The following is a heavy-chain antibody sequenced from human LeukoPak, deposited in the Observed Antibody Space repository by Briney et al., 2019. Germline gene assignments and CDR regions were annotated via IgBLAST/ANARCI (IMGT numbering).Heavy chain of an antibody. CDR2: IRYDGSNK. J-gene: IGHJ4*02. D-gene: IGHD1-26*01. Sequence: GGSLRLSCAASGFTFSSYGMHWVRQAPGKGLEWVAFIRYDGSNKYYADSVKGRFTISRDNSKNTLYLQMNSLRAEDTAVYYCAKDRRGSYSYFDYWGQGTLVTVFS. CDR3: AKDRRGSYSYFDY. V-gene: IGHV3-30*02. CDR1: GFTFSSYG.